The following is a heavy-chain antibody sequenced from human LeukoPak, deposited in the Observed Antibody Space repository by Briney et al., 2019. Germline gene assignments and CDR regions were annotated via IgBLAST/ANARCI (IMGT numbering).Heavy chain of an antibody. J-gene: IGHJ4*02. CDR2: ISKDASDK. Sequence: GGSLRLSCAASGFTFSDYAMHWVRQAPGKGLEWVAVISKDASDKSYPGSVRGRFTTSRDNSKNTIYLQMDSLRAEDTAIYYCARDYWWNYDYWGQGTLVTVSS. D-gene: IGHD1-7*01. V-gene: IGHV3-30-3*01. CDR3: ARDYWWNYDY. CDR1: GFTFSDYA.